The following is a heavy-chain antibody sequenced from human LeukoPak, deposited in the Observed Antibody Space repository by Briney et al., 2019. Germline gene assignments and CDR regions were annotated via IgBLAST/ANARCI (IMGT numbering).Heavy chain of an antibody. V-gene: IGHV3-9*01. CDR1: GFTFDDYA. J-gene: IGHJ6*03. CDR3: AKDICSSTSCYLYYYYYYYMDV. D-gene: IGHD2-2*01. Sequence: GGSLRLSCAASGFTFDDYAMHWVRQAPGKGLEWVSGISWNSGSIGYADSVKGRFTISRDNAKNSLYLQMNSLRAEDTALYYCAKDICSSTSCYLYYYYYYYMDVWGKGTTVTVSS. CDR2: ISWNSGSI.